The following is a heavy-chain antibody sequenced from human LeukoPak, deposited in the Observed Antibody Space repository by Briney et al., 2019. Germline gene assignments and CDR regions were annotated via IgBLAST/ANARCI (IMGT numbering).Heavy chain of an antibody. CDR2: IYYSGST. D-gene: IGHD3-10*01. CDR1: GGSISSYY. Sequence: SGTLSLTCTVSGGSISSYYWSWIRQPPGKGLEWIGYIYYSGSTNYNPSLKSRVTISVDTSKNQFSLKLSSVTAADTAVYYCARDRGVRGSFDYWGQGTLVTVSS. J-gene: IGHJ4*02. V-gene: IGHV4-59*01. CDR3: ARDRGVRGSFDY.